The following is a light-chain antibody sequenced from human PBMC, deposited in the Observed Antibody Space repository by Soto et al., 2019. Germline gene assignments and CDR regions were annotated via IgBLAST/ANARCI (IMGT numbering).Light chain of an antibody. CDR1: SSDAGNYNF. J-gene: IGLJ3*02. CDR3: CSYAGSRISWV. CDR2: EDS. Sequence: QSALTQPASVSGSPGQSITISCTGTSSDAGNYNFVSWYQQHPGKAPKVIIYEDSTRPSGVSNRISGSKSGNTASFTISGLQAEDEADYYCCSYAGSRISWVLGGETTLTVL. V-gene: IGLV2-23*01.